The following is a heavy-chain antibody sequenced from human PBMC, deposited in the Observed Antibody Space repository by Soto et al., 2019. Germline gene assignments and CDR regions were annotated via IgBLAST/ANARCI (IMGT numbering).Heavy chain of an antibody. V-gene: IGHV1-69*06. D-gene: IGHD3-22*01. CDR1: GGTFGSDA. CDR3: ARDKADSGYYTNWLDP. CDR2: IIPIFGTT. Sequence: GFSVKVSCKASGGTFGSDAITWVRQAPGQGLEWVGRIIPIFGTTNYAQNLQGRVTISADKSTLTSYMELHSLTSDDTALYYCARDKADSGYYTNWLDPWGQGTQVTVSS. J-gene: IGHJ5*02.